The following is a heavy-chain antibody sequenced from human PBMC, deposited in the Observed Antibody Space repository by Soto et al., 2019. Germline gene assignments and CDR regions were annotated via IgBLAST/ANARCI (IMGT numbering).Heavy chain of an antibody. J-gene: IGHJ4*02. Sequence: QVQLVEAGGALVKPGGSLRLSCAASGFTFTDDYMTWVRQAPGKGLEWISYISGSGGTIYYADSVKGRFTISRDNAKTSLYLQMNTLRAEDSALYYCARGYSAIEYWGQGTPVTVSS. CDR3: ARGYSAIEY. CDR2: ISGSGGTI. V-gene: IGHV3-11*01. D-gene: IGHD2-21*01. CDR1: GFTFTDDY.